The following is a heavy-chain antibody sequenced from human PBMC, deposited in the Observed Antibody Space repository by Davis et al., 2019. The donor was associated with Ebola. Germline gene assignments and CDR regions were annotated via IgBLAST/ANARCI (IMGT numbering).Heavy chain of an antibody. CDR3: ARTYSSGVLPY. J-gene: IGHJ4*02. CDR1: GFTFSSYW. CDR2: IKQDGSEK. V-gene: IGHV3-7*03. Sequence: GESLKISCAASGFTFSSYWMSWVRQAPGKGLEWVSNIKQDGSEKYYVDSVKGRLTISRDNAKNSLYLQMNSLRAEDTAVYYCARTYSSGVLPYWGQGTLVTVSS. D-gene: IGHD6-19*01.